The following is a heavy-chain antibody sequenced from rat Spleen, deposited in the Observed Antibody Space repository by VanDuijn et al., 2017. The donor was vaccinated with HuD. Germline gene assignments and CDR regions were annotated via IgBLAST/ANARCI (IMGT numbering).Heavy chain of an antibody. CDR2: TSTGGDHT. CDR3: ARLGGLRNWFAY. D-gene: IGHD4-3*01. CDR1: GFTFSDFD. V-gene: IGHV5S23*01. J-gene: IGHJ3*01. Sequence: EVRLVESGGGLVQPGRSLKLSCAASGFTFSDFDMAWVRQAPTKGLEWVASTSTGGDHTYYRDSVKGRFTISRDDEESTLYLQMDSLRSEDTATYFCARLGGLRNWFAYWGQGTLVTVSS.